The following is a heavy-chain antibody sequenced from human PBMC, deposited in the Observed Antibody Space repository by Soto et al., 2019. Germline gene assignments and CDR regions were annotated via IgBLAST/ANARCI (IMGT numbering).Heavy chain of an antibody. CDR2: ISAYNGNT. Sequence: QVPLVQSGAEVKKPGASVKVSCKASGYTFTSYGISWVRQAPGQGLEWMGWISAYNGNTNYAQKLQGRVTMTTDTSTSTAYMELRSLRSDDTAVYYCARDNYDSSGYYYADAFDIWGQGTMVTVSS. V-gene: IGHV1-18*04. J-gene: IGHJ3*02. D-gene: IGHD3-22*01. CDR3: ARDNYDSSGYYYADAFDI. CDR1: GYTFTSYG.